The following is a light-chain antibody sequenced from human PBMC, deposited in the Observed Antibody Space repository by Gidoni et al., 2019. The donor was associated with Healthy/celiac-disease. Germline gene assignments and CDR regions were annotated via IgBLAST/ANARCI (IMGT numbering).Light chain of an antibody. CDR3: QQSYSNPQT. CDR1: QSSRSY. V-gene: IGKV1-39*01. Sequence: DIQMTQAPASLSASVGDRVTITCRASQSSRSYLNRYQQKPGQAPKLLIYAASILQSGVPSRFSGSGSGTGFTIAISSLHPEDFATYYCQQSYSNPQTFGQGTKVEIK. CDR2: AAS. J-gene: IGKJ1*01.